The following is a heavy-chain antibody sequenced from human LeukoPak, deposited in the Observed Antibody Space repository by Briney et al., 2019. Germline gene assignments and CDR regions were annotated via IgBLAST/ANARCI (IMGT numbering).Heavy chain of an antibody. CDR3: ARRGGSSSRRSPIDY. J-gene: IGHJ4*02. Sequence: GGSLRLSCTASGFTFSDYWMTWVRQAPGKGPECVANIKQDGSQRYYVDSVRGRFTISRDNAKNSLFLRMNGLRAEDTAVYYCARRGGSSSRRSPIDYWGQGTLVTVSS. CDR2: IKQDGSQR. V-gene: IGHV3-7*01. D-gene: IGHD6-6*01. CDR1: GFTFSDYW.